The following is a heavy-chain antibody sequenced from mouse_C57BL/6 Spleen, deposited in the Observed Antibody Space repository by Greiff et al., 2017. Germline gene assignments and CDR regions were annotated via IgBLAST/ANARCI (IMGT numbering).Heavy chain of an antibody. D-gene: IGHD4-1*01. CDR2: LYPGDGDT. CDR3: ARSRTGTDYAMDY. CDR1: GYAFSSSW. V-gene: IGHV1-82*01. Sequence: QVQLQQSGPELVKPGASVKISCKASGYAFSSSWMNWVKQRPGKGLEWIGRLYPGDGDTNYNGKFKGKATLTADTSSSTAYMQLSSLTSEDSAVYFCARSRTGTDYAMDYWGQGTSVTGSS. J-gene: IGHJ4*01.